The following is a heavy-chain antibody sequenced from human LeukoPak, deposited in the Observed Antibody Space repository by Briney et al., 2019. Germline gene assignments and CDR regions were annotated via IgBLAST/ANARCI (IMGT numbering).Heavy chain of an antibody. CDR3: ARTRVLRYDPHPGNPNWFGP. Sequence: PSETLSLTCSVSGGSISSSSYYWGWIRQPPGKGLEWIGTIYYSGSTFYKPSLTSRVTISVDTSKNQFSLKLSSVTAADTAVYYCARTRVLRYDPHPGNPNWFGPWGQGTLVTVSS. D-gene: IGHD3-9*01. CDR2: IYYSGST. J-gene: IGHJ5*02. V-gene: IGHV4-39*01. CDR1: GGSISSSSYY.